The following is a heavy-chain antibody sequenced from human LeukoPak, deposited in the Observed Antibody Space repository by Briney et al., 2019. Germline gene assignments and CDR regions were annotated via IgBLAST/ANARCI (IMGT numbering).Heavy chain of an antibody. D-gene: IGHD1-14*01. Sequence: GESLKISCRVSGYTFATYWIGWVRQMPGKGLEWMGIINPGDSDTRNSPSFQGQVTMSVDKSISTAYLQWSSLKASDTAMHNCARQGPNQALDYWGQGTLVTVSS. CDR2: INPGDSDT. J-gene: IGHJ4*02. CDR1: GYTFATYW. V-gene: IGHV5-51*01. CDR3: ARQGPNQALDY.